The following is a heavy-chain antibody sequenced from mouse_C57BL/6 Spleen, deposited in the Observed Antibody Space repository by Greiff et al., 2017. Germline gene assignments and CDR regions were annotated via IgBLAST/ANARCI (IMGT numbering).Heavy chain of an antibody. V-gene: IGHV1-7*01. CDR2: INPSSGYT. CDR3: ARSGENDYDGSYYAMDY. CDR1: GYTFTSYW. J-gene: IGHJ4*01. Sequence: QVQLQQSGAELAKPGASVKLSCKASGYTFTSYWMHWVKQRPGQGLEWIGYINPSSGYTKYNQKFKDKATLTADKSSSTAYMQLSSLTYEDSAVYYCARSGENDYDGSYYAMDYWGQGTSVTVSS. D-gene: IGHD2-4*01.